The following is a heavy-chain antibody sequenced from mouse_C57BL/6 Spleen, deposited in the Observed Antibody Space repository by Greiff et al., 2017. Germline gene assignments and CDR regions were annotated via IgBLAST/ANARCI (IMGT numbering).Heavy chain of an antibody. CDR3: TRGGERSAYYSYDY. D-gene: IGHD2-12*01. V-gene: IGHV5-9-1*02. CDR2: ISSGGDYI. Sequence: EVKLVESGEGLVKPGGSLKLSCAASGFTFSSYAMSWVRQTPEKRLEWVAYISSGGDYIYYTDTVKGRFTISRDNARNHLYLHMSSLKSEDTAMYYCTRGGERSAYYSYDYWGQGTTLTVSS. J-gene: IGHJ2*01. CDR1: GFTFSSYA.